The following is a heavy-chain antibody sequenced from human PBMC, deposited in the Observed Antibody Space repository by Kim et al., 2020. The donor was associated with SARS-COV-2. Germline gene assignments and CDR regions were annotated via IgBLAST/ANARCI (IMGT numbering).Heavy chain of an antibody. D-gene: IGHD3-22*01. CDR1: GFTFSSYA. CDR2: ISGSGGST. V-gene: IGHV3-23*01. CDR3: AKDQVRDSSGYYPYYFDY. J-gene: IGHJ4*02. Sequence: GGSLRLSCAASGFTFSSYAMSWVRQAPGKGLEWVSAISGSGGSTYYADSVKGRFTISRDNSKNTLYLQMNSPRAEDTAVYYCAKDQVRDSSGYYPYYFDYWGQGTLVTVSS.